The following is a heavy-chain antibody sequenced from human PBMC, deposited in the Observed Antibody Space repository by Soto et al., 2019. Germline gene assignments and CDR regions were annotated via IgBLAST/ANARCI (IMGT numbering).Heavy chain of an antibody. CDR1: GFTFSSYA. Sequence: EVQLLESGGGLVQPGESPRLSCAASGFTFSSYAMSWVRQAPGKGLEWVSVISGSDDSTYYADSVKGRFTISRDNSKNTLYLQMNSLRAEDTAVYYCAKRSSSSTFDYWGQGPLVTVSS. J-gene: IGHJ4*02. D-gene: IGHD6-6*01. CDR2: ISGSDDST. CDR3: AKRSSSSTFDY. V-gene: IGHV3-23*01.